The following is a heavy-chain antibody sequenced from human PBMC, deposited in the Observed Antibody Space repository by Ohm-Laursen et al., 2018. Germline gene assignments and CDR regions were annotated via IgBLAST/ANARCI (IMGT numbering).Heavy chain of an antibody. J-gene: IGHJ3*01. CDR1: GFTFDGHY. D-gene: IGHD2/OR15-2a*01. V-gene: IGHV3-72*01. Sequence: GSLRLSCAASGFTFDGHYMDWVRQAPGKGLELVARSRDKANSYTTAYVASVKGRFSISRDDSENSLYLQMNSLKTEDTAVYYCARTRNFQPYDVWGQGTMVIVSS. CDR2: SRDKANSYTT. CDR3: ARTRNFQPYDV.